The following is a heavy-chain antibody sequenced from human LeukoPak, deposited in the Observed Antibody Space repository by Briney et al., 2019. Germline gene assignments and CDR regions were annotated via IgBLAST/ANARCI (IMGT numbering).Heavy chain of an antibody. CDR1: GFTFSSYS. D-gene: IGHD5-18*01. Sequence: GGSLRLSCAASGFTFSSYSMNWVRQAPGKGLEWVSYISTGSSTIYYADSVKGRFTISRDNAKNSLYLQMNSLRAEDTAVYYCARDLSYGSNWFDPWGQGTLVTVSS. CDR3: ARDLSYGSNWFDP. CDR2: ISTGSSTI. J-gene: IGHJ5*02. V-gene: IGHV3-48*01.